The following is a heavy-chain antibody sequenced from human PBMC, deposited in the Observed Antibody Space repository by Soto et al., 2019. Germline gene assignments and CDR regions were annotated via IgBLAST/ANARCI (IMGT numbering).Heavy chain of an antibody. CDR3: ARAPPDSNIVVVPAAIADWFDP. CDR2: IIPIFGTA. D-gene: IGHD2-2*01. J-gene: IGHJ5*02. V-gene: IGHV1-69*13. CDR1: GGTFSIYA. Sequence: GASVKVSCKASGGTFSIYAISCVVQAPVRWRDGMGGIIPIFGTANYAQKFQGRVTITADESTSTAYMELSSLRSEDTAVYYCARAPPDSNIVVVPAAIADWFDPWGQGTLVTVSS.